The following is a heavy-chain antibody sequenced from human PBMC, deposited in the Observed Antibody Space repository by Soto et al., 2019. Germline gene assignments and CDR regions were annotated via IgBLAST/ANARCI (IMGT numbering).Heavy chain of an antibody. CDR3: AKDAFDPYCSSTSCYPAYYYYSMDV. J-gene: IGHJ6*02. CDR2: ISGSGGST. V-gene: IGHV3-23*01. D-gene: IGHD2-2*01. Sequence: EVQLLESGGGLVQPGGSLRLSCAASGFTFSSYAMSWVRQAPGKGLEWVSAISGSGGSTYYADSVKGRFTVSRDNSKNTLYRQMNSLRAEDTAVYYCAKDAFDPYCSSTSCYPAYYYYSMDVWGQGTTVTVSS. CDR1: GFTFSSYA.